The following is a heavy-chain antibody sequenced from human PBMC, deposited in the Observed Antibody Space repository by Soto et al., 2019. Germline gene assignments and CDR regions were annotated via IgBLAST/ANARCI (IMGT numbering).Heavy chain of an antibody. D-gene: IGHD3-22*01. CDR3: ARGRRYYYDSSGYYRGYYYCGMDV. J-gene: IGHJ6*02. CDR1: GGSFSGYY. CDR2: INHSGST. Sequence: SETLSLTCAVYGGSFSGYYWSWIRQPPGKGLEWIGEINHSGSTNYNPSLKSRVTISVDTSKNQFSLKLSSVTAADTAVYYCARGRRYYYDSSGYYRGYYYCGMDVWGQGTTVTVSS. V-gene: IGHV4-34*01.